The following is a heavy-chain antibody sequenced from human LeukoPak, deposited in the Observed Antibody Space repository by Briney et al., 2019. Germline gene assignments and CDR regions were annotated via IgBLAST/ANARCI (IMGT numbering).Heavy chain of an antibody. D-gene: IGHD2-21*02. CDR2: IYYSGST. CDR3: ASQPGGVTNYFDY. V-gene: IGHV4-59*08. J-gene: IGHJ4*02. CDR1: GGSISSYY. Sequence: PSETLSLTCTVSGGSISSYYWSWIRQPPGKGLEWIGYIYYSGSTNYNPSLKSRVTISVDTSKNQFPLKLSSVTAADTAVYYCASQPGGVTNYFDYWGQGTLVTVSS.